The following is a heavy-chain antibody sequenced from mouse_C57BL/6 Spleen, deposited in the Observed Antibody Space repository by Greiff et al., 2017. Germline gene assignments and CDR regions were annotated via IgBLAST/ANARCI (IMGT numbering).Heavy chain of an antibody. CDR2: IYPGDGDT. J-gene: IGHJ3*01. CDR3: AAYYSNYVFAY. CDR1: GYAFSSSW. V-gene: IGHV1-82*01. D-gene: IGHD2-5*01. Sequence: QVQLQQSGPELVKPGASVKISCKASGYAFSSSWMNWVKQRPGKGLEWIGRIYPGDGDTNYNGKFKGKATLTADKSSSTAYMQLRILTSEDSAVCCCAAYYSNYVFAYWGQGTLVTVSA.